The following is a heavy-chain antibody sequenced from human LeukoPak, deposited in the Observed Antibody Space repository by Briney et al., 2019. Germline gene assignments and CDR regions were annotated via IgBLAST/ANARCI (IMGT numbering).Heavy chain of an antibody. V-gene: IGHV3-21*01. Sequence: PGGSLRLSCAASGFTFSSYSMNWVRQAPGKGLEWVSSISSSSSYIYYTDSVKGRFTISRDNAKNSLYLQMNSLRAEDTAVYYCAKDSGIAVAGYFDYWGQGTLVTVSS. J-gene: IGHJ4*02. D-gene: IGHD6-19*01. CDR2: ISSSSSYI. CDR1: GFTFSSYS. CDR3: AKDSGIAVAGYFDY.